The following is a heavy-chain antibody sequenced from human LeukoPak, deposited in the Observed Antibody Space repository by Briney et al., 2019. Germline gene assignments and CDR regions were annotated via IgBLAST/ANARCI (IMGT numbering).Heavy chain of an antibody. CDR2: IYSAGTT. V-gene: IGHV3-53*01. CDR3: AKEADSKFDENYMDV. CDR1: GFAVSNKY. D-gene: IGHD4-11*01. J-gene: IGHJ6*03. Sequence: PGGSLRLSCAASGFAVSNKYMSWVRQAPGKGLEWVSVIYSAGTTHYADSVKGQFTISRDNSKNTVYLQMGSLRAEDTAVYYCAKEADSKFDENYMDVWGKGTTVTVSS.